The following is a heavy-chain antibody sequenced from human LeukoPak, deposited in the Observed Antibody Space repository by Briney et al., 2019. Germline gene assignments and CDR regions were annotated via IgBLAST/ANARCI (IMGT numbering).Heavy chain of an antibody. Sequence: PSQTLSLTCTVSGGSISSGSYYWSWIRQPAGKGLEWIGRIYTSGSTNYNPSLKSRVTISVDTSKNQFSLKLSSVTAADTAVYYCASFSGTRYDFWSGPDYYYYMDVWGKGTTVTVSS. CDR2: IYTSGST. CDR3: ASFSGTRYDFWSGPDYYYYMDV. V-gene: IGHV4-61*02. D-gene: IGHD3-3*01. J-gene: IGHJ6*03. CDR1: GGSISSGSYY.